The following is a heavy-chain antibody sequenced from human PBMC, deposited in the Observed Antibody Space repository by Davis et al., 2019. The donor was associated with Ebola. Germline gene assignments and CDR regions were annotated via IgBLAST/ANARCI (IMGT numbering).Heavy chain of an antibody. V-gene: IGHV3-9*01. D-gene: IGHD2-15*01. J-gene: IGHJ6*04. Sequence: SLKISCEGSGFTFGYYDMHWVRQVPGEGLEWVSGISWHGRDIGYADSVKGRFTISRDNAQSTLYLQMNSLRYEDTALYYCASHIDLVGGLEVWGKGTTVTVSS. CDR2: ISWHGRDI. CDR1: GFTFGYYD. CDR3: ASHIDLVGGLEV.